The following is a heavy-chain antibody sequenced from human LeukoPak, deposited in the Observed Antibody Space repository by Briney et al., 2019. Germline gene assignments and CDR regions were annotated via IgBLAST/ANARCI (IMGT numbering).Heavy chain of an antibody. V-gene: IGHV4-59*01. CDR3: ARGGYYGSGNDFRFDP. J-gene: IGHJ5*02. D-gene: IGHD3-10*01. Sequence: SETLSLTCTVSGGSISSYYWSWIRQSPGRGLEWIGYIYYSESTYYKPSLKSRVTISVDTSKNQFSLKLGSVTAADTAVYYCARGGYYGSGNDFRFDPWGQGTLVTVSS. CDR1: GGSISSYY. CDR2: IYYSEST.